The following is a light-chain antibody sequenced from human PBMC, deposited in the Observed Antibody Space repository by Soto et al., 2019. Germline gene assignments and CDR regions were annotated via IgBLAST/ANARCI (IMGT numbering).Light chain of an antibody. CDR3: SSYTTISTYV. J-gene: IGLJ1*01. Sequence: QSVLTQPASVSGSPGQSITISCTGTSSDVGGYNYVSWYQQHPGKAPKLMIYDVRNRPSGVSNRFSGSKSVNTASLTISGLQAEDEGDYYCSSYTTISTYVFATGTKVXVL. V-gene: IGLV2-14*01. CDR1: SSDVGGYNY. CDR2: DVR.